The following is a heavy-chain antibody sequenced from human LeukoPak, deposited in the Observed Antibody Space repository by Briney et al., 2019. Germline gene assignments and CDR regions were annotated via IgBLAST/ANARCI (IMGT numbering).Heavy chain of an antibody. D-gene: IGHD2-21*01. CDR3: ARDRAVVAFDV. CDR2: ITSSSNTI. Sequence: PGGSLRLSCAASGFTFSSYSMNWVCQAPGKGLEWVSYITSSSNTIYYADSVKGRFTISRDNAKNSLCLQMNSLRAEDTAVYYCARDRAVVAFDVWGQGTMVAVSS. J-gene: IGHJ3*01. V-gene: IGHV3-48*01. CDR1: GFTFSSYS.